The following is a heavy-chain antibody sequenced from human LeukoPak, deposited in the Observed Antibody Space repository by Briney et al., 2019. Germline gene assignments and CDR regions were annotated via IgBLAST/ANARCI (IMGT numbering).Heavy chain of an antibody. CDR3: ARDGLGSSWYKI. J-gene: IGHJ4*02. V-gene: IGHV3-7*01. CDR2: IKQDGSEK. Sequence: GGSLRLSCAASGFTFSSYWMSWVRQAPGKGLEWEANIKQDGSEKYYVDSVKGRFTISRDNAMNSLYLQMNSLRAEDTAVYYCARDGLGSSWYKIWGQGTLVTVSS. CDR1: GFTFSSYW. D-gene: IGHD6-13*01.